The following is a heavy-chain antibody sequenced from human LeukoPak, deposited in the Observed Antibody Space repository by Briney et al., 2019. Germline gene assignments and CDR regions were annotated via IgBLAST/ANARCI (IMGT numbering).Heavy chain of an antibody. CDR3: AGVYSGNYYNAFDM. J-gene: IGHJ3*02. V-gene: IGHV4-39*01. Sequence: PSETLSLTCTVSDGSIRSSGYYWGWIRQPPGKGLEWIGSIYYSGSTYYNASLKSRVTISVDKSKNQFALKLSSVAAADTAVYYCAGVYSGNYYNAFDMRGQGTMVTVSS. CDR1: DGSIRSSGYY. CDR2: IYYSGST. D-gene: IGHD1-26*01.